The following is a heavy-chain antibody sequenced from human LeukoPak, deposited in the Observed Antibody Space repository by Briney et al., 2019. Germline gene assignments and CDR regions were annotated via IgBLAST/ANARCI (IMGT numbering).Heavy chain of an antibody. CDR1: GYTFTGYY. V-gene: IGHV1-2*02. D-gene: IGHD6-19*01. CDR3: ARDAYSSGWYQRVY. J-gene: IGHJ4*02. Sequence: GASVKVSCKASGYTFTGYYMHWVRQAPGQGLEWMGWINPNSGGTNYAQKFQGRVTMTRDTSISTAYMALSRLRSDDTAVYYCARDAYSSGWYQRVYWGQGTLVTVSS. CDR2: INPNSGGT.